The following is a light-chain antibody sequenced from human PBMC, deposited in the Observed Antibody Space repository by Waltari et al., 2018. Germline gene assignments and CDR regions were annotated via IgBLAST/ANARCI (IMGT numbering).Light chain of an antibody. V-gene: IGLV2-11*01. J-gene: IGLJ1*01. CDR2: DVS. CDR1: SSDVGGYKF. CDR3: CSYAGDYTYV. Sequence: QSALTQPRSVSGSPGQSVTISCTGTSSDVGGYKFVSWYQQHPGKAPKFMIYDVSKRPSGVPDRFSGSKYGNTASLTISGLQAEDEAEYYCCSYAGDYTYVFGTGTKVTVL.